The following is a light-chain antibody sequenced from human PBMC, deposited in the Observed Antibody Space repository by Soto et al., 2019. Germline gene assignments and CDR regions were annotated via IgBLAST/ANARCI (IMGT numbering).Light chain of an antibody. CDR2: GAS. CDR3: QQYNNWPWT. Sequence: EIVLTQSPGTLSLSPGERATLFCRASQTITTSQLAWYQQKPGQAPRVLIFGASNRATGIPDRFSGSGSGTDFTLTISRLEPEDFAMYYCQQYNNWPWTFGQGTKVEIK. J-gene: IGKJ1*01. V-gene: IGKV3-20*01. CDR1: QTITTSQ.